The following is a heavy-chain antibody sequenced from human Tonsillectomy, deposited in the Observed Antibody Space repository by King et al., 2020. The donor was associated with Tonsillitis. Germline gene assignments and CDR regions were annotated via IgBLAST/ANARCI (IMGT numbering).Heavy chain of an antibody. J-gene: IGHJ4*02. CDR3: ARERLGANGMADFAS. V-gene: IGHV1-2*02. Sequence: VQLVEPGAEVKKPGASVKVSCKASGYTFTGYYMHWVRQAPGQGLEWMGWINPHSGGTNYPQKFQGRVTMTRDTSISTAYMELSRLTSDDTAVYYCARERLGANGMADFASGAKGPLVTSPS. D-gene: IGHD3-16*01. CDR2: INPHSGGT. CDR1: GYTFTGYY.